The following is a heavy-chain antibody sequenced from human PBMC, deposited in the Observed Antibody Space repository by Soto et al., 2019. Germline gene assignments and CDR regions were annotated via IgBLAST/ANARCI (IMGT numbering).Heavy chain of an antibody. CDR2: IYPGDPDT. V-gene: IGHV5-51*01. Sequence: PGESLKISCKGSGYSFGMFWICWVRQTSGKGLEYMGIIYPGDPDTKYNPSFQGQVTMSVDKSINTAYLQWRSLKASDTAIYYCVRHAFTMDRGPFDPWGQGTQVTVSS. CDR3: VRHAFTMDRGPFDP. CDR1: GYSFGMFW. D-gene: IGHD2-2*03. J-gene: IGHJ5*02.